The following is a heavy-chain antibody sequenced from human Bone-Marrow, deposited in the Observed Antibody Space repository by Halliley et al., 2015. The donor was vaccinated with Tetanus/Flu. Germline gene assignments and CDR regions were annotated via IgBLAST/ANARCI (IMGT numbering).Heavy chain of an antibody. Sequence: QLVQSGGEVKKPGASVKVSCKAAGYTFLTYGINWVRQAPGQGLEWLGWISAYSGNTNSAQKLQGRLTMTTDTSTYTAYLDLGSLRSDDTAVYYCARDLMRWEFGYGTSLYSDFWGQGTLVTVSS. J-gene: IGHJ4*02. CDR3: ARDLMRWEFGYGTSLYSDF. CDR2: ISAYSGNT. CDR1: GYTFLTYG. D-gene: IGHD6-13*01. V-gene: IGHV1-18*04.